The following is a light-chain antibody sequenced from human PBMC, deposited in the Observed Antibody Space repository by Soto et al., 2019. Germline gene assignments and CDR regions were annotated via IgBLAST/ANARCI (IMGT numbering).Light chain of an antibody. CDR1: SSNLGARYD. J-gene: IGLJ1*01. Sequence: QSVLTQPPSVSGAPGQRVTISCTGSSSNLGARYDVHWYQHLTGTAPKLLIYSNIHRPSGVPDLFSGSKSGTSASLAITGLQAEDEADYYCQSYDSSLSGYVFGAGTKLTVL. V-gene: IGLV1-40*01. CDR2: SNI. CDR3: QSYDSSLSGYV.